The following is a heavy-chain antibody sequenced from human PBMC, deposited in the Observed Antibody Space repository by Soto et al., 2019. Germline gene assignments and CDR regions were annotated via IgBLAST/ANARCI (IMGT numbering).Heavy chain of an antibody. V-gene: IGHV1-18*01. D-gene: IGHD1-1*01. J-gene: IGHJ5*02. Sequence: QVQLVHSGAEVKKPGASVKVSCKASGYAFTSYGISWVRQAPGQGLEWMGWISAYNGNTNYAQKLQGRVTMTTDTSTSTAYMELRSLRSDDTAVYYCARDTTGTSYYNWFDPWGQGTLVTVSS. CDR2: ISAYNGNT. CDR1: GYAFTSYG. CDR3: ARDTTGTSYYNWFDP.